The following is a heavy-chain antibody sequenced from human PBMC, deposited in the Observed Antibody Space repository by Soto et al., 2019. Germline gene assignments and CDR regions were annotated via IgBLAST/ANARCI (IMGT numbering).Heavy chain of an antibody. J-gene: IGHJ5*02. CDR1: GDSISSYY. CDR2: IYYRGST. V-gene: IGHV4-59*12. CDR3: AGGRSIFGVLKNWFDP. Sequence: SETLSLTCSVSGDSISSYYWNWIRRPPGKGLEWIGYIYYRGSTNYNPSLKSRVTISVDTSKNQFSLKLSSVTAADTAMYYCAGGRSIFGVLKNWFDPWGQGTLVTVSS. D-gene: IGHD3-3*01.